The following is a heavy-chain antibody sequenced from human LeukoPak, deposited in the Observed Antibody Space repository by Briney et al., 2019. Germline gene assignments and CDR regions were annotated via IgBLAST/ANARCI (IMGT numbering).Heavy chain of an antibody. CDR1: GYSFTSYW. Sequence: PGESLKISCKGSGYSFTSYWIGWVRQMPGKGLEWMGIIYPGDSDTRYSPSFQGQVTISADKSISTAYLQWNSLKASDTAIYYCATTLARPGKNYYYYGMDVWGQGTTVTVSS. D-gene: IGHD6-6*01. J-gene: IGHJ6*02. V-gene: IGHV5-51*01. CDR2: IYPGDSDT. CDR3: ATTLARPGKNYYYYGMDV.